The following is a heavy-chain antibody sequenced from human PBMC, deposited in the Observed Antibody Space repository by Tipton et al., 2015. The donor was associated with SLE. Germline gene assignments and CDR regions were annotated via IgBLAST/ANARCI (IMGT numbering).Heavy chain of an antibody. Sequence: LRLSCTVSLYSIGSGFYWDWVRQAPGKGLEWVATMHHNGSTYYNPSLRSRVAVSMDTSRNQFSLRLKSVTAADTAVYYCATGHFDLWGQGRLVTVSS. CDR3: ATGHFDL. D-gene: IGHD1-1*01. CDR2: MHHNGST. V-gene: IGHV4-38-2*02. CDR1: LYSIGSGFY. J-gene: IGHJ5*02.